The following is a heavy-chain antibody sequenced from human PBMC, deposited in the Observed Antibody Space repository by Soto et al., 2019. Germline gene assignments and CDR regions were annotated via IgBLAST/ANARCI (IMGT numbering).Heavy chain of an antibody. V-gene: IGHV3-20*04. J-gene: IGHJ4*02. CDR1: GFTFDDYG. CDR2: LNWNGGSI. CDR3: ARDGAAGAYRGSYGFDY. D-gene: IGHD1-26*01. Sequence: PGGSLRLSCAASGFTFDDYGMSWVRQAPGKGLEWVSGLNWNGGSINYADSLKGRFTISRDNAKNSLYLQMNSLRAEDTAFYYCARDGAAGAYRGSYGFDYWGQGTLVTVSS.